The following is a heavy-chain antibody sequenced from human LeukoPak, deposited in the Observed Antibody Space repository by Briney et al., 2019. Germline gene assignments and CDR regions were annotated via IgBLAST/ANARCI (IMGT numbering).Heavy chain of an antibody. CDR3: AEPGITLSGGF. D-gene: IGHD3-10*02. J-gene: IGHJ6*04. V-gene: IGHV3-23*01. CDR2: ISGSGGRT. Sequence: GGSLRLSCAASGFTFSSSGMNWVRQAPGKGLEWASSISGSGGRTYYADSAKGRFTISRDNSKNTLYLQMTSLRAEDTAVYYCAEPGITLSGGFWGKGPRSPSPQ. CDR1: GFTFSSSG.